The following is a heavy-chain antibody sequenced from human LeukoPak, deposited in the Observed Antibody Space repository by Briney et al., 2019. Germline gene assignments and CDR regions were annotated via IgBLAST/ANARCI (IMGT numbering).Heavy chain of an antibody. Sequence: ASVKVSCKASGYTFTSYDINWVRQATGQGLEWMGWMNPNSGNTGYAQKFQGRVTMTRNTSISTAYMELSSLRSEDTAVYYCARGLGITIFYDYWGQETLVTVSS. CDR1: GYTFTSYD. J-gene: IGHJ4*02. CDR2: MNPNSGNT. V-gene: IGHV1-8*01. CDR3: ARGLGITIFYDY. D-gene: IGHD3-9*01.